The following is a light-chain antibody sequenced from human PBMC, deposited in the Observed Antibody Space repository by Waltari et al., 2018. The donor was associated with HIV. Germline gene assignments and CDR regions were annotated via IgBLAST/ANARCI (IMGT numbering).Light chain of an antibody. CDR1: QGISSY. CDR2: AAS. J-gene: IGKJ1*01. Sequence: DIQLTQSPSFLSASVGDRVTITCRASQGISSYLAWYQQKPGTAPKLLIYAASTLQSAVPSRFSGSGSGTEFTLTISSLQPEDFASYYCQQFNSYPRTFGQGTKVEIK. CDR3: QQFNSYPRT. V-gene: IGKV1-9*01.